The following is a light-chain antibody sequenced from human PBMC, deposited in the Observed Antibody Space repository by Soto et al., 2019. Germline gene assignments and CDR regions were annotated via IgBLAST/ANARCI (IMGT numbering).Light chain of an antibody. Sequence: DIQMTQSPSSLSASVGDRVTITCRASQAIRGDLGWYQQEPGKAPKRLIYAASSLQSGVPSRFSGSGYGTDFSLTISSLQPEDFATYYCLQHDSYPLTFGGGTKVDI. CDR2: AAS. CDR1: QAIRGD. V-gene: IGKV1-17*01. J-gene: IGKJ4*01. CDR3: LQHDSYPLT.